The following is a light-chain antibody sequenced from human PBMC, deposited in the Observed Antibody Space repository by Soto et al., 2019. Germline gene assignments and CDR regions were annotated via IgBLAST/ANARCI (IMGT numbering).Light chain of an antibody. V-gene: IGLV4-69*01. CDR1: SGHSSYA. Sequence: QPVLTQSPSASASLGASVKLTCTLSSGHSSYAIAWHQQQPEKGPRYLMKLNSDGSHSKGDGIPDRFSGSSSGAERYLTISSLQSEDEAAYYCQTWGTGKEVVFGGGTKLTVL. J-gene: IGLJ2*01. CDR2: LNSDGSH. CDR3: QTWGTGKEVV.